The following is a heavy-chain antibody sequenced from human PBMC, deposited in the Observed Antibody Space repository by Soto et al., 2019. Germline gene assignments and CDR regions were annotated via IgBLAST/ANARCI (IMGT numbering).Heavy chain of an antibody. V-gene: IGHV4-34*01. CDR1: GGSFSGYY. CDR3: ARGGGGLYGSGSYLDY. CDR2: INHSGST. D-gene: IGHD3-10*01. Sequence: PSETLSLTCAVYGGSFSGYYWSWIRQPPGKGLEWIGEINHSGSTNYNPSLKSRVTISVDTSKNQFSLKLSSVTAADTAVYYCARGGGGLYGSGSYLDYWGQGTLVTVSS. J-gene: IGHJ4*02.